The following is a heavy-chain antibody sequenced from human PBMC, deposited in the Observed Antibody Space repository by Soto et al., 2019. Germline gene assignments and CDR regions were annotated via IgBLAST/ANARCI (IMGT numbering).Heavy chain of an antibody. J-gene: IGHJ4*02. Sequence: QITLNESRPPVVKPAETITLTCTFSGFSLTTSGVGVGWIRQSPGKAPEWVALIYWDDDKRYSASLKSRLTITEDTSKNQVVLTMASVDPADTATYYCAHRILRTVFGLVTTTAIYFDFWGQGTPVVVSS. CDR2: IYWDDDK. CDR3: AHRILRTVFGLVTTTAIYFDF. V-gene: IGHV2-5*02. CDR1: GFSLTTSGVG. D-gene: IGHD3-3*01.